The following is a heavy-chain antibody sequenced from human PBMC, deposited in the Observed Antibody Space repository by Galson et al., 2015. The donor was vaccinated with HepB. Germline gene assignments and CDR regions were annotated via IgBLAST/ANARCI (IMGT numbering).Heavy chain of an antibody. CDR1: GYSFTSYW. V-gene: IGHV5-51*01. J-gene: IGHJ2*01. CDR2: IYPGDSDT. CDR3: ARHPITLLWFGELNFPGWFDL. D-gene: IGHD3-10*01. Sequence: QSGAEVKKPGESLKISCKGSGYSFTSYWIGWVRQMPGKGLEWMGIIYPGDSDTRYSPSFQGQVTISADKSISTAYLQWSSLKASDTAMYYCARHPITLLWFGELNFPGWFDLWGRGTLVTVSP.